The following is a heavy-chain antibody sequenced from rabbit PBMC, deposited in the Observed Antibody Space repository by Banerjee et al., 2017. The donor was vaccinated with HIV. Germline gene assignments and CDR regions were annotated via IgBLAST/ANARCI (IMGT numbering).Heavy chain of an antibody. D-gene: IGHD1-1*01. CDR2: IDTNDGDT. CDR3: ARNYVNAFDP. CDR1: GFSFSSNW. Sequence: LEESGGGLVKSGGTLTLTCTVSGFSFSSNWICWVRQAPGKGLEWIACIDTNDGDTDYANWPKGRFTISKTSSTTVTLQMTSLTAADTATYFCARNYVNAFDPRGPGTLVTVS. V-gene: IGHV1S45*01. J-gene: IGHJ2*01.